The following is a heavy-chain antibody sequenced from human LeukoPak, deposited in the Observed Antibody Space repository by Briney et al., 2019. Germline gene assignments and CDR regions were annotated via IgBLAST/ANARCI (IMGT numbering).Heavy chain of an antibody. D-gene: IGHD3-10*01. CDR3: ACPDYYGSGRFDP. V-gene: IGHV3-23*01. CDR2: ISGSGGST. CDR1: GFTFSSYG. J-gene: IGHJ5*02. Sequence: GGSLRLSCAASGFTFSSYGMSWVRQAPGKGLEWVSAISGSGGSTYYADSVKGRFTISRDNSKNTLYLQMNSLRAEDTAVYYCACPDYYGSGRFDPWGQGTLVTVSS.